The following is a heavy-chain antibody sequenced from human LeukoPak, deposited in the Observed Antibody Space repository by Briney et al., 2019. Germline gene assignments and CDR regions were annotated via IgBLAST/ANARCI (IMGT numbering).Heavy chain of an antibody. V-gene: IGHV4-61*02. J-gene: IGHJ4*02. CDR3: ARAGEDYDILTGYTGYYFDY. D-gene: IGHD3-9*01. CDR1: GGSISSGSYY. CDR2: IYTSGST. Sequence: PSETPSLTCTVSGGSISSGSYYWSWIRQPAGKGLEWIGRIYTSGSTNYNPSLKSRVTISVDTSKNQFSLKLSSVTAADTAVYYCARAGEDYDILTGYTGYYFDYWGQGTLVTVSS.